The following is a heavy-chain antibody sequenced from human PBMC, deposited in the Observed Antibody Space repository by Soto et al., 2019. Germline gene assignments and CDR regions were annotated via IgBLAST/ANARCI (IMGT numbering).Heavy chain of an antibody. D-gene: IGHD1-26*01. CDR1: GGSISSFH. V-gene: IGHV4-59*01. CDR3: ARGVVGASTGFQH. CDR2: ISNSGST. J-gene: IGHJ1*01. Sequence: LSETLSLTCTVSGGSISSFHWSWIRQPPGKGLEWIGFISNSGSTNYNPSLKSRVTISLDTSKNQFSLKLSSVSAADTAVYYCARGVVGASTGFQHWGQGTLVTVSS.